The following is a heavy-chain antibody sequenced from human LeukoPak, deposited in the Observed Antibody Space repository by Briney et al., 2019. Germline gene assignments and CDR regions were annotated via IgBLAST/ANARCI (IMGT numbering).Heavy chain of an antibody. Sequence: PGGSLRLSCAASGFTFDDYGMSWVRQAPGKGLEWVSLISWDGGSTYYADSVKGRFTISRDNSKNSLYLQMNSLRAEDTALYYCAKDIGAHYYDSSGYYHDAFDIWGQGTMVTVSS. CDR2: ISWDGGST. CDR1: GFTFDDYG. CDR3: AKDIGAHYYDSSGYYHDAFDI. V-gene: IGHV3-43D*03. D-gene: IGHD3-22*01. J-gene: IGHJ3*02.